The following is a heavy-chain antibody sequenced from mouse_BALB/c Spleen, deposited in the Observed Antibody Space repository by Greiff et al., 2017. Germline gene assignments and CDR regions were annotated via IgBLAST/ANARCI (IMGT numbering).Heavy chain of an antibody. J-gene: IGHJ4*01. CDR3: ARDGGGNWDYAMDY. CDR2: IWAGGST. Sequence: VQLQESGPGLVAPSQSLSITCTVSGFSLTSYGVHWVRQPPGKGLEWLGVIWAGGSTNYNSALMSRLSISKDNSKSQVFLKMNSLQTDDTAMYYCARDGGGNWDYAMDYWGQGTSVTVSS. V-gene: IGHV2-9*02. D-gene: IGHD4-1*01. CDR1: GFSLTSYG.